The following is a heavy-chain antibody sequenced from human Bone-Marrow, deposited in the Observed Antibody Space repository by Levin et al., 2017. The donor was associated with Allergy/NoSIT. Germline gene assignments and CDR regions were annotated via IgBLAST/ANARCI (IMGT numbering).Heavy chain of an antibody. D-gene: IGHD5-12*01. CDR2: IYSGGST. V-gene: IGHV3-53*01. CDR1: GFTVSSKY. Sequence: GGSLRLSCAASGFTVSSKYISWVRQAPGKGLEWVSVIYSGGSTYYADSVKGRFTISRDSSKNTLYLQMNSLRAEDTAVYYCARSYSGYDTYYYYMDVWGKGTTVTVSS. CDR3: ARSYSGYDTYYYYMDV. J-gene: IGHJ6*03.